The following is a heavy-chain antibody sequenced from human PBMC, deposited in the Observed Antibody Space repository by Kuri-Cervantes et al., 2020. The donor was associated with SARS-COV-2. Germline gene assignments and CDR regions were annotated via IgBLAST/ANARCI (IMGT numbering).Heavy chain of an antibody. Sequence: GSLRLSCAVSGYSISSGYYWGWIRQPPGKGLEWIGSIYHSGSTYYNPSLKSPVTISVDTSKHQFSLTLTSVTAADTAVYYCARDPWGIAAALNAFDIWGQGTMVTVSS. CDR1: GYSISSGYY. V-gene: IGHV4-38-2*02. J-gene: IGHJ3*02. D-gene: IGHD6-13*01. CDR2: IYHSGST. CDR3: ARDPWGIAAALNAFDI.